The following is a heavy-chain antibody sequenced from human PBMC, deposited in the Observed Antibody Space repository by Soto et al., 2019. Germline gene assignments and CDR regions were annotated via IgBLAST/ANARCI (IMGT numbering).Heavy chain of an antibody. CDR3: ARGSVSSWYFWFDP. J-gene: IGHJ5*02. D-gene: IGHD6-13*01. V-gene: IGHV4-59*01. CDR2: IYYSGST. CDR1: GRSISSYY. Sequence: TSETLSLTCTVSGRSISSYYWSWIRQPPGKGLEWIGYIYYSGSTNYNPSLKSRVTISVDTSKNQFSLKLSSVTAADTAVYYCARGSVSSWYFWFDPWGQGTLVTVSS.